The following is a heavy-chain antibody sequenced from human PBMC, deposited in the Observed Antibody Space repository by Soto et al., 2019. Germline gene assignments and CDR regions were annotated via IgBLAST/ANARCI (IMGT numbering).Heavy chain of an antibody. D-gene: IGHD4-17*01. CDR2: INAGNGNT. Sequence: ASVKVSCKASGYTFTSYAMHWVRQAPGQRLEWMGWINAGNGNTKYSQKFQGRVTITRDTSASTAYMELSSLRSEDTAVYYCARTDRYYYRGDYGFDIWGQGTTVTVSS. J-gene: IGHJ6*02. CDR3: ARTDRYYYRGDYGFDI. CDR1: GYTFTSYA. V-gene: IGHV1-3*01.